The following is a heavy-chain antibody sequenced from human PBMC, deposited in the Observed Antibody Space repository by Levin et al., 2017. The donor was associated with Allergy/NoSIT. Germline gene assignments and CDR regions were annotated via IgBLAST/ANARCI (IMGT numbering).Heavy chain of an antibody. CDR1: GYTFTSYD. CDR2: MNPNSGNT. CDR3: ARQQGLKSIAAAGTVRYGMDV. V-gene: IGHV1-8*01. D-gene: IGHD6-13*01. J-gene: IGHJ6*02. Sequence: GESLKISCKASGYTFTSYDINWVRQATGQGLEWMGWMNPNSGNTGYAQKFQGRVTMTRNTSISTAYMELSSLRSEDTAVYYCARQQGLKSIAAAGTVRYGMDVWGQGTTVTVSS.